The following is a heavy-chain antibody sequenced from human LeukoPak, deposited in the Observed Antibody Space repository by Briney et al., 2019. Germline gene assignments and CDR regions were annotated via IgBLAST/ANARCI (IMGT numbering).Heavy chain of an antibody. J-gene: IGHJ6*03. CDR3: ATANLPPWELLGDYSYYMNV. D-gene: IGHD1-26*01. CDR1: GFTLSSYW. V-gene: IGHV3-7*01. Sequence: GGSLRLSCAASGFTLSSYWMSWVRQAPGKGLEWVANIKQDGSEKYYVNSVKGRFTISRDNARNSLYLQMNSLRAEDTAVYYCATANLPPWELLGDYSYYMNVWGKGTTVIVSS. CDR2: IKQDGSEK.